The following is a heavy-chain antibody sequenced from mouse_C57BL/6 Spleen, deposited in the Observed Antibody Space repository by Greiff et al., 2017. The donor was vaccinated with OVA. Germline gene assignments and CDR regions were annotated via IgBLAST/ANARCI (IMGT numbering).Heavy chain of an antibody. CDR2: INPSNGGT. D-gene: IGHD1-1*01. CDR1: GYTFTSYW. Sequence: VQLQQPGTELVKPGASVKLSCKASGYTFTSYWMHWVKQRPGQGLEWIGNINPSNGGTNYNEKFNSKATLTVDKSSSTAYMQLSSLTSEDSAVYYCALYYYGSSEGYYAMDYWGQGTSVTVSS. CDR3: ALYYYGSSEGYYAMDY. J-gene: IGHJ4*01. V-gene: IGHV1-53*01.